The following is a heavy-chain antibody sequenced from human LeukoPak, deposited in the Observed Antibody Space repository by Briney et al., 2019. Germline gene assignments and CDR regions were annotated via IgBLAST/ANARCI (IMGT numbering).Heavy chain of an antibody. D-gene: IGHD3-9*01. CDR2: ISGSGGST. CDR1: GFTFSSYA. J-gene: IGHJ4*02. V-gene: IGHV3-23*01. CDR3: AKAANYDILTGYYLDY. Sequence: GGSLRLSCAASGFTFSSYAMSWVRQAPGKGLEWVSAISGSGGSTYYADSVKGRFTISRDNSKNTLYLQMNSLRAEDTAVYYCAKAANYDILTGYYLDYWGQGTLVTVSS.